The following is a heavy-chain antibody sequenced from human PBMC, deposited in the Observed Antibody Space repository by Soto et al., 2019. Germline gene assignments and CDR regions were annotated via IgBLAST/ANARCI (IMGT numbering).Heavy chain of an antibody. V-gene: IGHV1-18*01. J-gene: IGHJ6*03. D-gene: IGHD3-10*01. Sequence: GASVKVSCKASGYTFTSYGISWVRQAPGQGLEWMGWISAYNGNTNYAQKLQGRVTMTTDTSTSTAYMELRSLRSYDTAVYYCARTNYNPSTKRRVTISVDPSKNQFSLKLSSVTAADTAVYYCARLKSGYCSSTSCYAGGYYYYYMDVWGKGTTVTVSS. CDR3: ARTNYNPSTKRRVTISVDPSKNQFSLKLSSVTAADTAVYYCARLKSGYCSSTSCYAGGYYYYYMDV. CDR2: ISAYNGNT. CDR1: GYTFTSYG.